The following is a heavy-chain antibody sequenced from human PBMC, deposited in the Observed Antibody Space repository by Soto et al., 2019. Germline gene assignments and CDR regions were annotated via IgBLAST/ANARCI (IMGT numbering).Heavy chain of an antibody. J-gene: IGHJ6*02. V-gene: IGHV3-11*01. CDR1: GFTFSDSY. Sequence: QVQLVESGGGLVKPGGSLRLSCAASGFTFSDSYMSWIRQAPGKGLEWISYITFSGNTVYYADSLKGRFTISRDNAKNSLYLQMNMLRAEDTAVYYCARVSWREKYGMDVWGRGTTVTVSS. CDR3: ARVSWREKYGMDV. CDR2: ITFSGNTV.